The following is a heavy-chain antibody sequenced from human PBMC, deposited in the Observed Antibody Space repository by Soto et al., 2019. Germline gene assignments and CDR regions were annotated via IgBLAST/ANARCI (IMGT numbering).Heavy chain of an antibody. D-gene: IGHD1-1*01. CDR2: IIPIFGTA. CDR1: GGTFSSYA. J-gene: IGHJ5*02. CDR3: ARVEEDWNPSTGWFDP. V-gene: IGHV1-69*12. Sequence: QVQLVQSGAEVKKPGSSVKVSCKASGGTFSSYAISWVRQAPGQGLEWMGGIIPIFGTANYAQKFQGRVTITADESRSTAYMELSSLRSEDTAVYYCARVEEDWNPSTGWFDPWGQGTLVTVSS.